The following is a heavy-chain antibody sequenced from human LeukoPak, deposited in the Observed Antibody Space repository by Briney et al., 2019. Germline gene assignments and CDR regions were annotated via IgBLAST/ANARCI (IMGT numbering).Heavy chain of an antibody. CDR2: IYDSGST. J-gene: IGHJ2*01. Sequence: SETLSLTCTVSGGSLSSYYWSCIRQPPEEGLECSGYIYDSGSTNYSPSLKSRVTISVSTSKNQFSLKLSSVTAADTEVYYCARQYSDILTGYHRGELYWYSDLWGRGTLVTVSS. CDR1: GGSLSSYY. CDR3: ARQYSDILTGYHRGELYWYSDL. V-gene: IGHV4-59*08. D-gene: IGHD3-9*01.